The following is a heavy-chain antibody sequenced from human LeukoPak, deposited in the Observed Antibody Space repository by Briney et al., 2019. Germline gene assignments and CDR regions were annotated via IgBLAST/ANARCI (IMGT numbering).Heavy chain of an antibody. J-gene: IGHJ4*02. CDR3: ARAQTMGIAAAGTWWVY. V-gene: IGHV3-23*01. CDR1: GFTFSSYA. CDR2: ISGSGDST. Sequence: GGSLRLSCAASGFTFSSYAMSWVRQAPGKGLEWVSGISGSGDSTYYADSVKGRFTISRDNSKNTLYLQMNSLRAEDTAVYYCARAQTMGIAAAGTWWVYWGQGTLVTVSS. D-gene: IGHD6-13*01.